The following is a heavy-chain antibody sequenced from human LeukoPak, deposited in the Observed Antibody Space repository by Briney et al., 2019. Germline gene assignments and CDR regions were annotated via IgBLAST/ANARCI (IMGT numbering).Heavy chain of an antibody. J-gene: IGHJ4*02. D-gene: IGHD6-19*01. V-gene: IGHV3-30*03. Sequence: PGGSLRLSCAASGFTFSNHVMHWVRQAPGKGLEWVAVISYDGSNKYYTDSVKGRFTISRDNSKNTLYLQMNSLRAEDTAVYYCARVRLGEISGWYIFDDWGQGTLVTVSS. CDR1: GFTFSNHV. CDR2: ISYDGSNK. CDR3: ARVRLGEISGWYIFDD.